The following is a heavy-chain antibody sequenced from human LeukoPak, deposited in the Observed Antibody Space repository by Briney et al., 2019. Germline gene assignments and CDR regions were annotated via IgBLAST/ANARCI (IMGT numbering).Heavy chain of an antibody. CDR2: INTNTGNP. J-gene: IGHJ6*02. D-gene: IGHD1-26*01. V-gene: IGHV7-4-1*02. CDR3: AREYSGMDV. CDR1: GYTFTSYT. Sequence: ASVKVSCKASGYTFTSYTLNWVRQAPGQGLEWMGWINTNTGNPTYAQGFTGRFVFSLDTSLSTAYLQISSLKTEDTAVYYCAREYSGMDVWGQGTTVTVSS.